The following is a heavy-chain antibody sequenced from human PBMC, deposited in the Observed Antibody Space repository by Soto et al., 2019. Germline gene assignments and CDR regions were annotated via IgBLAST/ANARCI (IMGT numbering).Heavy chain of an antibody. CDR2: IYYSGST. J-gene: IGHJ4*02. CDR3: ARPAVSATMTYYFDY. Sequence: SETLSLTCTVSGGSISSSPYYWGWIRQPPGKGLEWIGSIYYSGSTYYNPSLKSRVTISVDTSKNQFSLRLSSVTAADTAVYYCARPAVSATMTYYFDYWGQGTVVTAPQ. CDR1: GGSISSSPYY. V-gene: IGHV4-39*01. D-gene: IGHD2-2*01.